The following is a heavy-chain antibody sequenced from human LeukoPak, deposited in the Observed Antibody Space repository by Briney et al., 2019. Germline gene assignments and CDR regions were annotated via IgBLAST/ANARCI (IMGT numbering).Heavy chain of an antibody. CDR3: ARESDILTGYPFDY. D-gene: IGHD3-9*01. CDR2: IYSGGST. J-gene: IGHJ4*02. CDR1: GFTVSRNY. V-gene: IGHV3-66*01. Sequence: GGSLRLSCAASGFTVSRNYMDWVRQAPGKGLEWVSVIYSGGSTYYADSVKGRFTISRDDSKKTVYLQMNSLRAEDTAVYYRARESDILTGYPFDYWGQGTLVTVSS.